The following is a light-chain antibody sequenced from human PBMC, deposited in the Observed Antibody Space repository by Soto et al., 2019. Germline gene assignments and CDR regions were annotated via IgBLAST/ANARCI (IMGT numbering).Light chain of an antibody. CDR2: EVS. CDR1: NSDVGGYKY. V-gene: IGLV2-14*01. Sequence: QSVLTQPASVSGSPGQSITISCTPTNSDVGGYKYVSWYQQHPGKAPKLMIYEVSNRPSGVSNRFSVSKSGNTASLTITGLQAEAEAEYYCSSYTSRSTLVFGGGTKVTVL. CDR3: SSYTSRSTLV. J-gene: IGLJ2*01.